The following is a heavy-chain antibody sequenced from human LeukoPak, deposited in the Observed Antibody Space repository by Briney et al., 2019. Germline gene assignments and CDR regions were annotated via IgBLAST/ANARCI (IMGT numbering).Heavy chain of an antibody. CDR2: ISAYNGNT. Sequence: ASVKVSCKASGYTFTTCYMHWVRQAPGQGLEWMGWISAYNGNTKYAQKFQGRVTMTTDTSTSTAYMEVRSLRSDDTAMYYCARVCHWDIDNTRGDPVDYWGQGTLVTVSS. J-gene: IGHJ4*02. CDR3: ARVCHWDIDNTRGDPVDY. D-gene: IGHD2-15*01. CDR1: GYTFTTCY. V-gene: IGHV1-18*04.